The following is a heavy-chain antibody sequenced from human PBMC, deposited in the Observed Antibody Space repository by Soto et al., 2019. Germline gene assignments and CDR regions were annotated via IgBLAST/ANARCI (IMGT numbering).Heavy chain of an antibody. CDR1: GGSFSGYY. D-gene: IGHD2-8*01. CDR2: INHSGST. CDR3: ARAHKGYCTNGVCYRGYYYMDV. V-gene: IGHV4-34*01. Sequence: SETLSLTCAVYGGSFSGYYWSWIRQPPGKGLEWIGEINHSGSTNYNPSLKSRVTISVDTSKNQFSLKLSSVTAADTAVYYCARAHKGYCTNGVCYRGYYYMDVWGKGTTVTVSS. J-gene: IGHJ6*03.